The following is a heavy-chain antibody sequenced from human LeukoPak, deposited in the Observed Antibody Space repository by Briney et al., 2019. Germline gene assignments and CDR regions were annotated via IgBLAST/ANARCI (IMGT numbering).Heavy chain of an antibody. Sequence: GASVKVSCKASGYTFTGYYMHWVRQAPGQGLEWMGRINPNSGGTNYAQKFQGRVTMTRDTSISTAYMELSRLRSDDTAVYYCARGTPYSSSYYYYGMDVWGQGTTVTVSS. V-gene: IGHV1-2*06. CDR2: INPNSGGT. J-gene: IGHJ6*02. D-gene: IGHD6-6*01. CDR1: GYTFTGYY. CDR3: ARGTPYSSSYYYYGMDV.